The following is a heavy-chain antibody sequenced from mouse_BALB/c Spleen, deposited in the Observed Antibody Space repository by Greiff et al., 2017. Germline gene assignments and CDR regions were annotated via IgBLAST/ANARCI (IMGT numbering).Heavy chain of an antibody. CDR3: ARGGYYYGNSYAMDY. J-gene: IGHJ4*01. D-gene: IGHD2-1*01. CDR1: GYTFTSYW. Sequence: QVQLQPSGAELARPGASVKLSCKASGYTFTSYWMQWVKQRPGQGLEWIGAIYPGDGDTRYTQKFKGKATLTADKSSSTAYMQLSSLASEDSAVYYCARGGYYYGNSYAMDYWGQGTSVSVAS. V-gene: IGHV1-87*01. CDR2: IYPGDGDT.